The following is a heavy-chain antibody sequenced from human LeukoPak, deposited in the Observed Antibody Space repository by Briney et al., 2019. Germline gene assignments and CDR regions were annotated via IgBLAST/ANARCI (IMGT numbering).Heavy chain of an antibody. V-gene: IGHV1-69*04. J-gene: IGHJ6*02. CDR2: IIPILGIA. Sequence: ASVKVSCKASGGTFSSYAISWVRQAPGQGLEWMGRIIPILGIANYAQKFQGRVTITADKSTSTAYMELSSLRSEDTAVYYCARFPGIAVAGNWDYYYYYGMDVWGQGTTVTVSS. D-gene: IGHD6-19*01. CDR1: GGTFSSYA. CDR3: ARFPGIAVAGNWDYYYYYGMDV.